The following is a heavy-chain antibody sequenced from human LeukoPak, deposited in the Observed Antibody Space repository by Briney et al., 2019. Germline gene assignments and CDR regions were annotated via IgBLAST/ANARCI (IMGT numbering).Heavy chain of an antibody. Sequence: SETLSLTCAVYGGSFSGYYWSWIRQPPGKGLEWIGEINHSGSTNYNPSLKSRVTISVDRSKNQFSLKLSSVTAADTAVYYCARAGGSGGYYNGVFDYWGQGTLVTVSS. V-gene: IGHV4-34*01. CDR3: ARAGGSGGYYNGVFDY. CDR2: INHSGST. CDR1: GGSFSGYY. D-gene: IGHD3-10*01. J-gene: IGHJ4*02.